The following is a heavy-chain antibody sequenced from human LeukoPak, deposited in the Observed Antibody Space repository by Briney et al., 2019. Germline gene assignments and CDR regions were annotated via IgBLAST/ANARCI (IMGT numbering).Heavy chain of an antibody. J-gene: IGHJ6*03. CDR1: GFTFSSYA. Sequence: GGSLRLSCAASGFTFSSYAMSWVRQAPGKGLEWVANIKQDGSEKYYVDSVKGRFTISRDNAKNSLYLQMNSLRAEDTAVYYCTRVCSGGSCYPNYYYYYYMDVWGKGTTVTVXS. V-gene: IGHV3-7*04. CDR3: TRVCSGGSCYPNYYYYYYMDV. CDR2: IKQDGSEK. D-gene: IGHD2-15*01.